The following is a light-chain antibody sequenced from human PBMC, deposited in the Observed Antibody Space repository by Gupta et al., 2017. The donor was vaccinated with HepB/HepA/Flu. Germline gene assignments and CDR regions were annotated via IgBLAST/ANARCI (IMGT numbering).Light chain of an antibody. CDR1: SSDVGGSNF. CDR3: RSYTSNNRGVL. V-gene: IGLV2-14*01. CDR2: DVS. Sequence: QSALTQPASVSGSPGQSITISCTGTSSDVGGSNFVSWFQQHPGKVPKHLIYDVSNRPSVVANRFSGSKSVTTAYLTTSGLHAEDEADYYCRSYTSNNRGVLFGGGTKLTVL. J-gene: IGLJ2*01.